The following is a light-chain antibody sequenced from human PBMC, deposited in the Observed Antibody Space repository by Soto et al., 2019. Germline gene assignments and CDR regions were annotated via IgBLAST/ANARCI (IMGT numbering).Light chain of an antibody. V-gene: IGLV2-14*01. CDR2: EVS. CDR3: NSYTSRSPFV. J-gene: IGLJ1*01. Sequence: QSALTQPASVSGSPGQSITISCTGTSTDVGAYNYVSWYQHHTGKAPKVMIYEVSNRPAGVSNRVSGSKSGNAASLTISGLQAEDEADYYCNSYTSRSPFVFGSGTKLTVL. CDR1: STDVGAYNY.